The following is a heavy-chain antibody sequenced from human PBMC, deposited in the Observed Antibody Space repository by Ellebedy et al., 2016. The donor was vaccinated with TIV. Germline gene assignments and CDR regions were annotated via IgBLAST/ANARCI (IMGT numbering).Heavy chain of an antibody. CDR2: IRSKANNFAT. J-gene: IGHJ4*02. CDR3: VHIVVVTATGY. Sequence: PGGSLRLSCAASEFTFRGSAIHWVRQASGKGLEWVGRIRSKANNFATAYAASGKGRFTISIDDSKNTAYLQMNRLKTEDTAVYDCVHIVVVTATGYWGQGTLVTVSS. V-gene: IGHV3-73*01. CDR1: EFTFRGSA. D-gene: IGHD2-21*02.